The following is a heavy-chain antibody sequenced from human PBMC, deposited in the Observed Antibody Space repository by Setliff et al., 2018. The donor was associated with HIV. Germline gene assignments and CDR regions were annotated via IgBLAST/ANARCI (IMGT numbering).Heavy chain of an antibody. CDR1: GYPFDSYG. CDR2: ISAYIGDT. D-gene: IGHD3-22*01. J-gene: IGHJ4*02. V-gene: IGHV1-18*01. Sequence: ASVKVSCKTSGYPFDSYGISWARQAPGQGLEWMGWISAYIGDTKYAQRVQGRVTMTTDPSTPTAYMELRSLRSEDTAVYYCARAVGGSNYFDYSGYQDFWGQGTRVTVSS. CDR3: ARAVGGSNYFDYSGYQDF.